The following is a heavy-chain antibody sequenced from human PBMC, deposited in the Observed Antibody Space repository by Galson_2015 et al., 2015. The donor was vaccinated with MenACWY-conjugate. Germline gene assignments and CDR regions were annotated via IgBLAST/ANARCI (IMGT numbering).Heavy chain of an antibody. CDR1: GYTFTSYA. D-gene: IGHD4-17*01. CDR2: IHTNTGNP. J-gene: IGHJ6*02. Sequence: SLKVSCKASGYTFTSYAMNWVRQAPGQGLEWMGWIHTNTGNPTYAQGFTGRFVFSLDPSVSTAYLQISSLKAEETAVYYCARGGVTTYVSSYGMDVWGQGTTVTVSS. CDR3: ARGGVTTYVSSYGMDV. V-gene: IGHV7-4-1*02.